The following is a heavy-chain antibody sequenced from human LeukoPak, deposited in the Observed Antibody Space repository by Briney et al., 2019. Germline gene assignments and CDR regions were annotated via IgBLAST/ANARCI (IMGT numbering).Heavy chain of an antibody. CDR3: ARDRGYSSFDY. J-gene: IGHJ4*02. CDR1: GYTFTGCY. Sequence: ASVKVSCKASGYTFTGCYMHWVRQAPGQGLEWMGWINPNSGGTNYAQKFQGWVTMTRDTSISTAYMELSRLRSDDTAVYYCARDRGYSSFDYWGQGTLITVSS. V-gene: IGHV1-2*04. D-gene: IGHD6-13*01. CDR2: INPNSGGT.